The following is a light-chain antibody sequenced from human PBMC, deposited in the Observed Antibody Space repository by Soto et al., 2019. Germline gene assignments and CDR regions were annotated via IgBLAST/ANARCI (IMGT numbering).Light chain of an antibody. CDR2: ATS. CDR3: QQSFSTPHT. CDR1: QTISFY. Sequence: IQMTQSPSSLSASVGDTVTITCRASQTISFYLNWYPQKPGRTPNLLIYATSSLQSGVPSRFDGSGSGTEFTLTISSLQPDDFATYYCQQSFSTPHTFGQGTKLELK. V-gene: IGKV1-39*01. J-gene: IGKJ2*01.